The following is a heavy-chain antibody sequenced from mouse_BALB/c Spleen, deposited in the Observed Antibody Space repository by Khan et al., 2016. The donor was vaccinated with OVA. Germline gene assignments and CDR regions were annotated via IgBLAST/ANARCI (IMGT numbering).Heavy chain of an antibody. Sequence: VQLKESGPGLVEPSQSLSLTCTVTGYSITSDYAWNWIRQFPGNKLEWMGYISYSGSTSYNPSLKSRISITRDTSKNQFFLQLNSVTTEDTATYYCARWGNSYFDYWGQGTTLTVSS. V-gene: IGHV3-2*02. CDR3: ARWGNSYFDY. J-gene: IGHJ2*01. CDR2: ISYSGST. CDR1: GYSITSDYA.